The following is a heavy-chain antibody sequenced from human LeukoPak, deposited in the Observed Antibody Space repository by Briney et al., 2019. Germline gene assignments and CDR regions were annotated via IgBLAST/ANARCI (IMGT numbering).Heavy chain of an antibody. CDR1: GGSFSGYY. CDR3: ARVTWGQWLTRGYFDY. Sequence: PSETLSLTCAVYGGSFSGYYWSWIRQPPGKGLEWIGEINHSGSTNYNPSLKSRVTISVDTFKNQFSLKLSSVTAADTAVYYCARVTWGQWLTRGYFDYWGQGTLVTVSS. J-gene: IGHJ4*02. CDR2: INHSGST. D-gene: IGHD6-19*01. V-gene: IGHV4-34*01.